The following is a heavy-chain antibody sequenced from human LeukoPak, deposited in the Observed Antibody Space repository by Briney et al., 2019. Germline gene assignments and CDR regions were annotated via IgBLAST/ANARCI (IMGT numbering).Heavy chain of an antibody. Sequence: GRSLRLSCVASGFTFETYYMKWVRQAPGKGLEWLSGITTGGGVIYSADSGNGRFTISRDDAKNSVFLQMNGLTVSDTVCYYCARKRLADLGYDTSFGRTPYDSWGQGTLVIVSS. CDR1: GFTFETYY. D-gene: IGHD3-16*01. V-gene: IGHV3-11*01. J-gene: IGHJ5*02. CDR3: ARKRLADLGYDTSFGRTPYDS. CDR2: ITTGGGVI.